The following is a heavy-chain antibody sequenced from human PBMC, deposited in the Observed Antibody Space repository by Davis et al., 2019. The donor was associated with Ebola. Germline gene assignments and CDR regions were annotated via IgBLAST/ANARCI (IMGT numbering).Heavy chain of an antibody. D-gene: IGHD6-19*01. Sequence: SETLSLTCTVSGGSISSSSYYWGWIRQPPGKGLEWIGSIYYSGSTNYNPSLKSRVTISVDTSKNQFSLKLSSVTAADTAVYYCARGQSGWYEDYYYYGMDVWGQGTTVTVSS. V-gene: IGHV4-39*07. CDR1: GGSISSSSYY. CDR2: IYYSGST. J-gene: IGHJ6*02. CDR3: ARGQSGWYEDYYYYGMDV.